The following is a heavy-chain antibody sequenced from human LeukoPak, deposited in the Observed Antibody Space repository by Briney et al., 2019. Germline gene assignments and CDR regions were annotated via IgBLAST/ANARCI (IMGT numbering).Heavy chain of an antibody. CDR3: ARDSEAAAVYYFDY. Sequence: GGSLRLSCAASGFSFSNYAMHWVRQTPGEGLVWVAVISTDGRDKHYADSVKGRFTISRDNSKSTLYLQMNSLRAEDTAVYYCARDSEAAAVYYFDYWGQGTLVTVSS. J-gene: IGHJ4*02. D-gene: IGHD6-13*01. CDR1: GFSFSNYA. CDR2: ISTDGRDK. V-gene: IGHV3-30*04.